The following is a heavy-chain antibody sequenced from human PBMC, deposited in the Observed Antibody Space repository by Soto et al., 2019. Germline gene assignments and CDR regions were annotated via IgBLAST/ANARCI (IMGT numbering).Heavy chain of an antibody. V-gene: IGHV1-18*04. J-gene: IGHJ4*02. CDR3: ARLLFLEWFDDY. D-gene: IGHD3-3*01. CDR2: ISTYNGNT. CDR1: GYTFTSYG. Sequence: ASVKVSCKTSGYTFTSYGISWVRQAPGQGLEWMGWISTYNGNTNYAQKFQGRATMTTDTSTTTAYIELRSLKSDDTAVYYCARLLFLEWFDDYWGQGTLVTVSS.